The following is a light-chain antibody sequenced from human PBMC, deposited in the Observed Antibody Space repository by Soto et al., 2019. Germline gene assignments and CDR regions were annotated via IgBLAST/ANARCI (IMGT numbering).Light chain of an antibody. CDR1: QSVRTN. J-gene: IGKJ1*01. V-gene: IGKV3-15*01. CDR2: GAS. Sequence: EIVMSQSPATLSVSPGERATLSCRASQSVRTNLAWHQQKPGQAPRLLIYGASTRATGIPARFSGSGSGTEFTLTISGLQSEDFAVYYCQQYNNWPGAFGQGTKVEIK. CDR3: QQYNNWPGA.